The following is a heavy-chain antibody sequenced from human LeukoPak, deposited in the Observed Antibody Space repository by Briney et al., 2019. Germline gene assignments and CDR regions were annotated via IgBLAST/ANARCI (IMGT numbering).Heavy chain of an antibody. D-gene: IGHD5-12*01. V-gene: IGHV4-34*01. Sequence: PSETLSLTCAVYGGSFSGYYWSWIRQPPGKGLEWIGEINHSGSTNYNPSLKSRVTISVDTSKNQFSLKLSSVTAADTAVYYCARLYSGYDYNDYWGQGTLVTVSS. J-gene: IGHJ4*02. CDR3: ARLYSGYDYNDY. CDR2: INHSGST. CDR1: GGSFSGYY.